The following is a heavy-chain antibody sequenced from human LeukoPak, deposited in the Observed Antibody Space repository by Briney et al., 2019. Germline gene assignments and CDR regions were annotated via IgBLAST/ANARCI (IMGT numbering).Heavy chain of an antibody. Sequence: GGSLRLSCAASGITFRSYGMHWVRQAPGKGLEWVAVISYDGSHKYYADSVKGRFSISRDNSKNTLYLQMNSLRADDTAVYYCAKGARGDTVTSIVGLNWFDPWGQGTLVTVFS. V-gene: IGHV3-30*18. CDR1: GITFRSYG. D-gene: IGHD4-17*01. CDR3: AKGARGDTVTSIVGLNWFDP. CDR2: ISYDGSHK. J-gene: IGHJ5*02.